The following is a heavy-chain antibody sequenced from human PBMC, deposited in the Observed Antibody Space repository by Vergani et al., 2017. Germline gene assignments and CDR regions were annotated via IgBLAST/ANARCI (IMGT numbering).Heavy chain of an antibody. CDR1: GLPFSSYW. D-gene: IGHD1-14*01. Sequence: EVQLVESGGGLVQPGGSLRLSCAASGLPFSSYWMSWVRQAPGKGLEWVANIKQDGSEKYYVDSVKGRFTISRDNAKNSLYLQMNSLRAEDTAVYYCARVRYRLGDYWGQGTLVTVSS. CDR2: IKQDGSEK. CDR3: ARVRYRLGDY. J-gene: IGHJ4*02. V-gene: IGHV3-7*01.